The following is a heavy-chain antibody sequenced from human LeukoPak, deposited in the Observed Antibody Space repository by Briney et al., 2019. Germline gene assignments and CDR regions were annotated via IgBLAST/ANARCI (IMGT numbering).Heavy chain of an antibody. CDR2: IIPILGIA. Sequence: GASVKVSCKASGYTFTSYGISWVRQAPGQGLEWMGRIIPILGIANYAQKFQGRVTITADKSTSTAYMELSSLRSEDPAVYYCAREIFGDYDSSGYYNYWGQGTLVTVSS. J-gene: IGHJ4*02. D-gene: IGHD3-22*01. CDR1: GYTFTSYG. CDR3: AREIFGDYDSSGYYNY. V-gene: IGHV1-69*04.